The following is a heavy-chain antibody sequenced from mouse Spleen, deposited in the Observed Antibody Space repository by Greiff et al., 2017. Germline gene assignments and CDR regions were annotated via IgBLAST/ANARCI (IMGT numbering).Heavy chain of an antibody. Sequence: QVQLQQPGAELVMPGASVKLSCKASGYTFTSYWMHWVKQRPGQGLEWIGEIDPSDSYTNYNQKFKGKATLTVDKSSSTAYMQLSSLTSEDSALYFCARSRYGNYPYYFDSWGQDTTLTVSP. CDR2: IDPSDSYT. V-gene: IGHV1-69*01. CDR3: ARSRYGNYPYYFDS. D-gene: IGHD2-10*02. CDR1: GYTFTSYW. J-gene: IGHJ2*01.